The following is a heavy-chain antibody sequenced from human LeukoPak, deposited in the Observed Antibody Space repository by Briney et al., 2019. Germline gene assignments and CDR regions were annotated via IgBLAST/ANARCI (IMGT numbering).Heavy chain of an antibody. D-gene: IGHD5/OR15-5a*01. CDR1: GYTLTELS. CDR2: FDPEDGET. V-gene: IGHV1-24*01. Sequence: ASVKVSCKVSGYTLTELSMHWVRQAPGKGLEWMGGFDPEDGETIYAQKFQGRVTMTEDTSTDTAYMELSSLRSEDTAVYYCATDIKNQRAGSLPDYWGQGTLVTVSS. CDR3: ATDIKNQRAGSLPDY. J-gene: IGHJ4*02.